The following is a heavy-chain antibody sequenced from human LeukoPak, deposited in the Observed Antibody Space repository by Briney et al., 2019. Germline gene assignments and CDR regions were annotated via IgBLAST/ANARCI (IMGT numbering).Heavy chain of an antibody. CDR2: IYYSGST. J-gene: IGHJ6*02. Sequence: PSQTLSLTCTVSGGSISSGGYYWSWIRQHPGKGLEWIGYIYYSGSTYYNPSLKSRVTISVDTSKNQFSLKLSSVTAADTAVYYCARWVLPGNYYGMDVWGQGTTVTVSS. CDR3: ARWVLPGNYYGMDV. CDR1: GGSISSGGYY. D-gene: IGHD3-10*01. V-gene: IGHV4-31*03.